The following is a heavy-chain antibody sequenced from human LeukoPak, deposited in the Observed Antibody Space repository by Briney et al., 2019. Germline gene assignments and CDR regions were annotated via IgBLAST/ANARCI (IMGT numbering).Heavy chain of an antibody. CDR1: GFTFSSYS. CDR2: ISSSSSYI. Sequence: GGSLRLSCAASGFTFSSYSMNWVRQAPGKGLEWVSSISSSSSYIYYADSLKGRFTISRDNARNSVYLQMNSLRAEDTAVNYCARGFLGIAARKSWFDPWGQGTLVTVSS. CDR3: ARGFLGIAARKSWFDP. J-gene: IGHJ5*02. D-gene: IGHD6-6*01. V-gene: IGHV3-21*01.